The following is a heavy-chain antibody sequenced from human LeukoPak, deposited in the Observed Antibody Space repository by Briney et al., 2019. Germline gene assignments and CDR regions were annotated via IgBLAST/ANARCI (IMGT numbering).Heavy chain of an antibody. J-gene: IGHJ6*04. Sequence: PGGSLRLSCAASGFTFNNFAMSWVRQAPGKGLEWVSAISGSGGSTYYADSVKGRFTISRDNSKNTLYLQMNSLRAEDTAVYYCAELGITMIGGVWGKGTTVTISS. CDR3: AELGITMIGGV. V-gene: IGHV3-23*01. CDR2: ISGSGGST. CDR1: GFTFNNFA. D-gene: IGHD3-10*02.